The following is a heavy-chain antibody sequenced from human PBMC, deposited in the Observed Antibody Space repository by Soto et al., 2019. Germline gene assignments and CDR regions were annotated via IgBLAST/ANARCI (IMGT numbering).Heavy chain of an antibody. Sequence: QERLVQSGAEAKRPGSSVKLSCKASGYTFRDYSINWVRQAPGQAPEWMGGIIPAFQTPNYAQSFQGRLTIAAAESTATAYMELSSLSDADTAVFFCARDRGPSFYSSAGGPLNPFDPWGQGTMVTVSS. CDR1: GYTFRDYS. V-gene: IGHV1-69*01. J-gene: IGHJ3*01. D-gene: IGHD2-8*02. CDR2: IIPAFQTP. CDR3: ARDRGPSFYSSAGGPLNPFDP.